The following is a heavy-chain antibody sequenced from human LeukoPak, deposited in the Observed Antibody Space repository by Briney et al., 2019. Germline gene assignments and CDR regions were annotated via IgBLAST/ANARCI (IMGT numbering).Heavy chain of an antibody. D-gene: IGHD3-22*01. J-gene: IGHJ4*02. Sequence: SQTLSLTCTVSGGSISSGDYYWSWIRQPPGKGLEWIGFIYYSGSTYYNPSLKSRVTISVDTSKNQFSLKLSSVTAADTAVYYCASLGVYYDSSPEYYFDYWGQGTLVTVSS. V-gene: IGHV4-30-4*01. CDR1: GGSISSGDYY. CDR3: ASLGVYYDSSPEYYFDY. CDR2: IYYSGST.